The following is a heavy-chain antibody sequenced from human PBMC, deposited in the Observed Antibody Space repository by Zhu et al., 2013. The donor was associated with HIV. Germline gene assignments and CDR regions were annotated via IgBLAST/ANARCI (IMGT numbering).Heavy chain of an antibody. CDR1: GDTFKNYN. V-gene: IGHV1-46*02. D-gene: IGHD3-3*01. CDR3: TRTTAVTMFGLIIAHHYYAMDV. J-gene: IGHJ6*01. Sequence: QVRLVQSGAEVKKPGSSVKVSCKASGDTFKNYNIHWVRQAPRVGLEWMGNVDPNTGYSNHAQKFWGRLSVASDTSTDTVYMELSGLTSADTAVYYCTRTTAVTMFGLIIAHHYYAMDVWGQGTKVTVSS. CDR2: VDPNTGYS.